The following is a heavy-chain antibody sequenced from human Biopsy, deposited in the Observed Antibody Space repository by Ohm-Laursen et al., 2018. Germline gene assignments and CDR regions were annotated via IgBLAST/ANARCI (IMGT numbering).Heavy chain of an antibody. CDR3: AKHGSGWTGDDALHI. V-gene: IGHV4-59*08. CDR1: GGSISGSS. D-gene: IGHD6-19*01. CDR2: ISNIGST. Sequence: GTLSLTCAVSGGSISGSSWSWIRQAPGGGLEWVGYISNIGSTRNNPSPKSRITISVDTSKTQISRKVTSVTAADTAVYYCAKHGSGWTGDDALHIWGQGTMVTVSS. J-gene: IGHJ3*02.